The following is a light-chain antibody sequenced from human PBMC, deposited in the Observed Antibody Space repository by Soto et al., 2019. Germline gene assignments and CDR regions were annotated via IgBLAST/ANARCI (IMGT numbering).Light chain of an antibody. J-gene: IGLJ1*01. CDR2: EVS. CDR3: CSYAGSKIPLI. Sequence: QSVLTQPASVSGSPGQSITVSCTGTSSDVGNYNFVSWYQQHPGKAPKLMIYEVSKRPSGVSNRFSGSKSGNTASLTISGLQAEDEADYYCCSYAGSKIPLIFGTGTKVTVL. V-gene: IGLV2-23*02. CDR1: SSDVGNYNF.